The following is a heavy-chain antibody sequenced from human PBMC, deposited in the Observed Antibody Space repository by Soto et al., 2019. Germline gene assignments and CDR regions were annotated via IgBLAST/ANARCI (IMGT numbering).Heavy chain of an antibody. V-gene: IGHV3-11*06. J-gene: IGHJ4*02. Sequence: PGGSLRLSCAASGFTFSDYYMSWIRQAPGKGLEWVSYISSSSSYIKYADSVKGRFTISRDNAKNSLYLQMNSLRAEDTAVYYCARGDFGNMYYFDYWGQGTLVTVSS. CDR1: GFTFSDYY. CDR2: ISSSSSYI. D-gene: IGHD3-10*01. CDR3: ARGDFGNMYYFDY.